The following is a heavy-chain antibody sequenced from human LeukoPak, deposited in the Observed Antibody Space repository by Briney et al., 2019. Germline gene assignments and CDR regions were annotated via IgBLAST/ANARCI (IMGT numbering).Heavy chain of an antibody. CDR1: GFTFYDYA. D-gene: IGHD4-17*01. CDR2: ISWNSGSI. V-gene: IGHV3-9*01. J-gene: IGHJ4*02. CDR3: AKSRSQQYGDARSYFDY. Sequence: GGSLRLSCAASGFTFYDYAMHWVRHAPGKGLEWVSGISWNSGSIVYADSVKGRFTISRDNAKNSLYLQMNSLRAEDTALYYCAKSRSQQYGDARSYFDYWGQGTLVTVSP.